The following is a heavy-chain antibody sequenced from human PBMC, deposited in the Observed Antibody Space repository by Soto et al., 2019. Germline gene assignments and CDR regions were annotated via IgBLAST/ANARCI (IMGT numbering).Heavy chain of an antibody. J-gene: IGHJ3*02. CDR1: GYSFTTYW. V-gene: IGHV5-51*01. CDR2: IYPGDSDT. Sequence: PGESLKISCKGSGYSFTTYWIGWVRQMPGKGLEWMGIIYPGDSDTRCSPSFQGQVTISADKSISTAYLQWGGLKASDTAMYYCARHSSNYAYDAFDIWGQGTMVTVSS. CDR3: ARHSSNYAYDAFDI. D-gene: IGHD4-4*01.